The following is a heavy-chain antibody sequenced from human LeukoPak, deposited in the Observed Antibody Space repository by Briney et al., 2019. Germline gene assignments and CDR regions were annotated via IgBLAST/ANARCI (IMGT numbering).Heavy chain of an antibody. Sequence: PSETLSLTCTVSGGSISSYYWSWIRQPPGKGLEWIGYIYYSGSTNYNPSLQSRVTISVNTSKNQFSLKLSSVTAADTAVYYCARAQLYSSSWYFDYWGQGTLVTVSS. CDR1: GGSISSYY. V-gene: IGHV4-59*08. CDR2: IYYSGST. J-gene: IGHJ4*02. D-gene: IGHD6-13*01. CDR3: ARAQLYSSSWYFDY.